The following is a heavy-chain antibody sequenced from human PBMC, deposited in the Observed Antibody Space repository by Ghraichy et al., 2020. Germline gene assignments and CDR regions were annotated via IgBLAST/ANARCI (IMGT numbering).Heavy chain of an antibody. CDR2: IKQDGSEK. V-gene: IGHV3-7*01. D-gene: IGHD3-3*01. Sequence: GGSLRLSCAASGFTFSSYWMSWVRQAPGKGLEWVANIKQDGSEKYYVDSVKGRFTISRDNAKNSLYLQMNSLRAEDTAVYYCARVGPIAYDFWSGFNWFDPWGQGTLVTVSS. CDR1: GFTFSSYW. CDR3: ARVGPIAYDFWSGFNWFDP. J-gene: IGHJ5*02.